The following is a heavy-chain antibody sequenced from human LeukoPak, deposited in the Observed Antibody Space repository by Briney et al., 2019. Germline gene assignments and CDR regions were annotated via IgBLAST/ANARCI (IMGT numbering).Heavy chain of an antibody. V-gene: IGHV4-34*01. CDR2: INHSGST. J-gene: IGHJ4*02. CDR3: ARGLPYYYDSSGYSFDY. Sequence: SETLSLTCAVYGGSFSGYYWSWIRQPPGKGLAWIGEINHSGSTNYNPSLKSRVTISVDTTKNQFSLKLSSVTAADTAVYYCARGLPYYYDSSGYSFDYWGQGTLVTVSS. D-gene: IGHD3-22*01. CDR1: GGSFSGYY.